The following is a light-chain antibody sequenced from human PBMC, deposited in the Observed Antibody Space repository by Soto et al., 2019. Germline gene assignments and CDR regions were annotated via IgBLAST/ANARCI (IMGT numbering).Light chain of an antibody. J-gene: IGKJ4*01. V-gene: IGKV1-5*03. CDR3: QRYDSYPLT. Sequence: DIQMTQSPSTLSASIGDRVTITCRASQSISSWLAWYQQKPGKAPKVLIYKASSLESGVPSRFSGSGSGTEFTLTISSLQPYDFATYYCQRYDSYPLTFGGGTKVEIK. CDR2: KAS. CDR1: QSISSW.